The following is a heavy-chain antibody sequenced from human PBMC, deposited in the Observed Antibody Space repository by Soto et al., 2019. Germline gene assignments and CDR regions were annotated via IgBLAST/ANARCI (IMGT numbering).Heavy chain of an antibody. Sequence: GSLRLSCSAFGFTFSRYAMNWVRQTPGRGLEHVSGINADGGSTNYADYVKGRFTISRDNSKNTLFLQMSSLRPDDTAVYYCVRDRYTAMVLDFDYWGQRTLVTVSS. V-gene: IGHV3-64D*06. CDR3: VRDRYTAMVLDFDY. D-gene: IGHD5-18*01. J-gene: IGHJ4*02. CDR2: INADGGST. CDR1: GFTFSRYA.